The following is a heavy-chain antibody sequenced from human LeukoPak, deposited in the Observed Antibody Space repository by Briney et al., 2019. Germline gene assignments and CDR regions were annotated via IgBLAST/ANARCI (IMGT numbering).Heavy chain of an antibody. CDR2: INPNSSGT. J-gene: IGHJ4*02. V-gene: IGHV1-2*02. CDR1: GYTFTGYY. CDR3: ARDPRSYGDLDY. D-gene: IGHD4-17*01. Sequence: VASVKVSCKASGYTFTGYYMHWVRQAPGQGLEWMGWINPNSSGTNYAQKFQGRVTMTRDTSISTAYMELSRLRSDDTAVYYCARDPRSYGDLDYWGQGTLVTVSS.